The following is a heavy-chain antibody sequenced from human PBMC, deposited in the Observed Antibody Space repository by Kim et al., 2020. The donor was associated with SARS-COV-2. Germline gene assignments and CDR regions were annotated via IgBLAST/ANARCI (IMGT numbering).Heavy chain of an antibody. CDR1: GFSLSTSGVG. J-gene: IGHJ4*02. Sequence: SGPTLVNPTQTLTLTCTFSGFSLSTSGVGVGWIRQPPGKALEWLALIYWDDDKRYSPSLKSRLTITKDTSKNQVVLTMTNMDPVDTATYYCAHTGTVSSSWGVAGPAGYWGQGTLVTVSS. CDR3: AHTGTVSSSWGVAGPAGY. D-gene: IGHD6-13*01. CDR2: IYWDDDK. V-gene: IGHV2-5*02.